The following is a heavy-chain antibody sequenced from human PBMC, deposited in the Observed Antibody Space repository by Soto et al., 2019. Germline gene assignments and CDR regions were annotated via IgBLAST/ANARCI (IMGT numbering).Heavy chain of an antibody. V-gene: IGHV4-4*02. D-gene: IGHD1-26*01. J-gene: IGHJ5*02. CDR2: IYHSGST. CDR1: GGSISSSNW. CDR3: ARKGPYYDPNWFDP. Sequence: PSETLSLTCAVSGGSISSSNWWSWVRQPPGKGLEWIGEIYHSGSTNYNPSLKSRVTISVDKSKNQFSLKLSSVTAADTAVYYCARKGPYYDPNWFDPWGQGTLVTVSS.